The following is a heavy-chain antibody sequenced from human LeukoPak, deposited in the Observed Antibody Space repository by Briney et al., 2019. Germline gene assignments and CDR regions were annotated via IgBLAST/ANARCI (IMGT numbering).Heavy chain of an antibody. CDR1: GFTFSSYS. V-gene: IGHV3-21*01. CDR3: ARMMLGGGLRYFDWLSKEYYFDY. D-gene: IGHD3-9*01. CDR2: ISSSSSYI. J-gene: IGHJ4*02. Sequence: GGSLRLSCAASGFTFSSYSMNWVRQAPGKGLEWVSSISSSSSYIYYADSVKGRFTISRDNAKNSLYLQMNSLRAEDTAVYYCARMMLGGGLRYFDWLSKEYYFDYWGQGTLVTVSS.